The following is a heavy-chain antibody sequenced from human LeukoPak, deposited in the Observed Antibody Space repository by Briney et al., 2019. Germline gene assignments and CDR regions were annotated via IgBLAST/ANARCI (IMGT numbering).Heavy chain of an antibody. D-gene: IGHD2-2*01. Sequence: GGSLRLSCAASGFTFSSFALSWVRQAPGKGLERVSAISGSGGTTYYADSVKGRFTISRDSSKNTLYLQMNSLRAEDTAVYYCARSPPYCTSTSCYAPGYWGQGTLVTVS. CDR1: GFTFSSFA. J-gene: IGHJ4*02. CDR3: ARSPPYCTSTSCYAPGY. V-gene: IGHV3-23*01. CDR2: ISGSGGTT.